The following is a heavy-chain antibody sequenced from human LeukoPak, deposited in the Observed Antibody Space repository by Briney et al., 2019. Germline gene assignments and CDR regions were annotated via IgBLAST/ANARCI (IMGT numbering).Heavy chain of an antibody. Sequence: PSETLSLTCTVSGGSISIYYWSWIRQPAGKGLEWIGRIYTSGSTNYNPSLKSRVTMSVDTSKNQFSLKLSSVTAADTAVYYCVAGYSSSFNWFDPWGQGTLVTVSP. V-gene: IGHV4-4*07. D-gene: IGHD6-6*01. J-gene: IGHJ5*02. CDR2: IYTSGST. CDR1: GGSISIYY. CDR3: VAGYSSSFNWFDP.